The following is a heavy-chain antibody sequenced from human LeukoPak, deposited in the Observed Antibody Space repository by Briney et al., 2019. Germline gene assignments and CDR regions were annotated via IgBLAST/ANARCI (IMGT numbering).Heavy chain of an antibody. D-gene: IGHD4-23*01. Sequence: GGSLRLSCAASRFTFSNYWMSWVRQAPGKGLEWVANIKQDGSEKYYGDSVRGRFTISRDNAKNSLYLQMNSLRAVDTAVYYCARDVGNSGIDYWGQGTLVTVSS. CDR1: RFTFSNYW. CDR2: IKQDGSEK. V-gene: IGHV3-7*01. CDR3: ARDVGNSGIDY. J-gene: IGHJ4*02.